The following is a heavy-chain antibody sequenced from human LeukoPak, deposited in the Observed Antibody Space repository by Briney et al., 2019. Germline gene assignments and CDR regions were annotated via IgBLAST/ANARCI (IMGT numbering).Heavy chain of an antibody. CDR3: ARDLYSSKTNDAFVI. J-gene: IGHJ3*02. CDR2: IYYSGSS. CDR1: GGSISSYY. D-gene: IGHD6-13*01. V-gene: IGHV4-39*07. Sequence: SETLSLTCTVSGGSISSYYWSWIRQPPGKGLKWIGSIYYSGSSYYNPSLKSRVTISVDTSKNQFSLKLTSVTAADTALYYCARDLYSSKTNDAFVIWGQGTMVTVSS.